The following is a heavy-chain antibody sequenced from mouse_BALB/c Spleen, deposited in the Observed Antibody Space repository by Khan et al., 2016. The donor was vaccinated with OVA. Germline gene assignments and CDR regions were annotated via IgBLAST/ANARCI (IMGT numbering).Heavy chain of an antibody. J-gene: IGHJ2*01. D-gene: IGHD1-1*01. CDR1: GFTFNNYG. CDR2: ISGDGNTI. V-gene: IGHV5-17*02. Sequence: EVQVVESGGGLVQPGGSRKLSCAASGFTFNNYGMHWVRQAPEKGLEWVAYISGDGNTIYYVDSVKGRFTIYRENPKNTLFLQMTSLMSEDTAMYYCATSYFYGYYFDYWGPGTTLTVS. CDR3: ATSYFYGYYFDY.